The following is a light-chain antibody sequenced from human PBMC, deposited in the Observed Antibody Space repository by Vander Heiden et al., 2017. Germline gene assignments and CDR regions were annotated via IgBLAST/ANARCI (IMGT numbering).Light chain of an antibody. CDR2: DAA. V-gene: IGKV3-11*01. Sequence: EIVLTQSPATLPLSPGERATLSCRASQSVSSDLAWYQQKPGQAPRLLIYDAANRATGIPARFSGSGSGTDFTLTISSLEPEDFAVYYCQQRTNWPPYTFGQGTKLEIK. CDR1: QSVSSD. CDR3: QQRTNWPPYT. J-gene: IGKJ2*01.